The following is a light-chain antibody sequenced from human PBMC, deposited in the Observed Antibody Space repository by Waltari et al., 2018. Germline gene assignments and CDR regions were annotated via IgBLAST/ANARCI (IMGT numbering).Light chain of an antibody. V-gene: IGKV3-11*01. Sequence: EIVLTQSPATLSLSPGERAILSCRASQSVTIDLGWYQQKPGQAPRLLIYGASSRAAGIPDRFRGSGSGTDFSLTISSLEPEDFAVYYCQQRSEWPLTFGRGTKVEIK. CDR1: QSVTID. J-gene: IGKJ4*01. CDR2: GAS. CDR3: QQRSEWPLT.